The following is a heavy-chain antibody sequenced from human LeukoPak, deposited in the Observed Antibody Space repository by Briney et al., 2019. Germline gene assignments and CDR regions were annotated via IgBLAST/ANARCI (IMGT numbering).Heavy chain of an antibody. Sequence: GGSLRLSCAASGFTFSSYWMHWVRQAPGKGLEWVSSISSSSSYRYYADSVKGRFTISRDNAKNSLYLQMNSLRAEDTAVYYCARRYCSSTNCYAFDDWGQGTLVTVSS. D-gene: IGHD2-2*01. CDR1: GFTFSSYW. V-gene: IGHV3-21*01. CDR2: ISSSSSYR. CDR3: ARRYCSSTNCYAFDD. J-gene: IGHJ4*02.